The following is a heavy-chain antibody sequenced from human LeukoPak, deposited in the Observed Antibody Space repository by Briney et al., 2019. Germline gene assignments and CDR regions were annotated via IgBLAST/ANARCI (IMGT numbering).Heavy chain of an antibody. Sequence: SETLSLTCTVSGGSISSSSYYWGWIRQPQGKGLEWIGSIYYSGSTYYNPSLKSRVTISVDTSKNQFSLKLTSVTAADTAVYYCTRTTPNGSLDYWGQGTLVTVSS. V-gene: IGHV4-39*07. CDR1: GGSISSSSYY. J-gene: IGHJ4*02. D-gene: IGHD5-24*01. CDR2: IYYSGST. CDR3: TRTTPNGSLDY.